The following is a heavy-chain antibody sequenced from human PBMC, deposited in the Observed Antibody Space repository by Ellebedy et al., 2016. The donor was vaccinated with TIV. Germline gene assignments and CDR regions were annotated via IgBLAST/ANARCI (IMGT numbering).Heavy chain of an antibody. D-gene: IGHD3-16*01. Sequence: LRLSXTVSGGSISKFSWTWIRQPPGKGLEWIGYIFYSGDTNYNPSLKSRVSMSVDTSKSQLSLTLTSVTAADTGVYYCARFDYDVEGYYGLDVWGQGTTVTVSS. V-gene: IGHV4-59*01. CDR3: ARFDYDVEGYYGLDV. CDR2: IFYSGDT. J-gene: IGHJ6*02. CDR1: GGSISKFS.